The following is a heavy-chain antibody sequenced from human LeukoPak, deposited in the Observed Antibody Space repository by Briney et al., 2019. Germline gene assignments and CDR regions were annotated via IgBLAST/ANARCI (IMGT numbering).Heavy chain of an antibody. Sequence: ASVKVSFKACGYTFTSYGISWVRPAAGQGLEWMGWINAYNGNTNYSQKLQGRVTMTTDTSTSTAYMEMRSLRSDDTAVYYCARDATDSSGWRGWDYYYYGMDVWGQGTTVTVSS. D-gene: IGHD6-19*01. V-gene: IGHV1-18*01. CDR3: ARDATDSSGWRGWDYYYYGMDV. J-gene: IGHJ6*01. CDR1: GYTFTSYG. CDR2: INAYNGNT.